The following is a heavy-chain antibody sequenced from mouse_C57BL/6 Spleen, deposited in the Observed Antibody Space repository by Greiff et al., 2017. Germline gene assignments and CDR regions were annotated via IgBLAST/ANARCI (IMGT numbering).Heavy chain of an antibody. Sequence: EVKLMESGPGLVKPSQSLSLTCSVTGYSITSGYYWNWIRQFPGNKLEWIGYISYDGSNNYNPSLKNRISITRDTSKNQFFLKLNAVTTEDTATYYCANFDVWGTGTTVTVSS. CDR2: ISYDGSN. V-gene: IGHV3-6*01. CDR3: ANFDV. J-gene: IGHJ1*03. CDR1: GYSITSGYY.